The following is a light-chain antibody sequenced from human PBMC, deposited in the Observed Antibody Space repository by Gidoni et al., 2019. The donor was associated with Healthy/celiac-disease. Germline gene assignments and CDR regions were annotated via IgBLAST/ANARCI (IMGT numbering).Light chain of an antibody. CDR1: QSIRSY. CDR3: QQSYSTPPT. CDR2: AAS. J-gene: IGKJ1*01. V-gene: IGKV1-39*01. Sequence: DIQMTQSPSSLSASVGDRVTITCRASQSIRSYLNWYQQKPGKAPKLLIYAASSLQSGVPSRFSGSGSGTDFTLTISSVQPEDFATYYCQQSYSTPPTFGQGTKVEIK.